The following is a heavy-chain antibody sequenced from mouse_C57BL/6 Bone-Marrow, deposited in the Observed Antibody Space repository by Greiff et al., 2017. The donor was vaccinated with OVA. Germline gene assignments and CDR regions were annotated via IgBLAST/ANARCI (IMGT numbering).Heavy chain of an antibody. V-gene: IGHV3-6*01. Sequence: EVKLQESGPGLVKPSQSLSLTCSVTGYSITSGYYWNWIRQFPGNKLEWMGYISYDGSNNYNPSLNNRISITRDTSKNQFFLKLNSVTTEDTATYYWARASDSSGYDYFDYWGQGTTLTVSS. CDR1: GYSITSGYY. CDR3: ARASDSSGYDYFDY. J-gene: IGHJ2*01. CDR2: ISYDGSN. D-gene: IGHD3-2*02.